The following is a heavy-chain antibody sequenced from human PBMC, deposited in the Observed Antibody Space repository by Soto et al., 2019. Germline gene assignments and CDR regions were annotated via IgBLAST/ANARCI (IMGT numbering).Heavy chain of an antibody. CDR3: ARVQTGYSYGYGLGY. J-gene: IGHJ4*02. V-gene: IGHV3-21*01. Sequence: EVQLVESGGGLVKPGGSLRLSCAASGFTFSSYSMNWVRQAPGKGLEWVSSISSSSSYIYYADSVKGRFTISRDNAKNSLYLQMHSLRAEDTAVYYCARVQTGYSYGYGLGYWGQGTLVTVSS. CDR2: ISSSSSYI. CDR1: GFTFSSYS. D-gene: IGHD5-18*01.